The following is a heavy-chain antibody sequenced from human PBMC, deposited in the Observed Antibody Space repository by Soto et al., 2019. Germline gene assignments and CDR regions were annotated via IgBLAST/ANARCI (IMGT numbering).Heavy chain of an antibody. CDR1: GYTFPSYD. J-gene: IGHJ6*02. CDR3: AREGVRGMDV. V-gene: IGHV1-8*01. D-gene: IGHD3-16*01. Sequence: ASVKVSCKASGYTFPSYDINWVRQATGQGLEWMGWMNPNSGNTGYAQKYQGRITMTRNTSISTAYMELSSLRSEATAVYYCAREGVRGMDVCGQVHKVTVSS. CDR2: MNPNSGNT.